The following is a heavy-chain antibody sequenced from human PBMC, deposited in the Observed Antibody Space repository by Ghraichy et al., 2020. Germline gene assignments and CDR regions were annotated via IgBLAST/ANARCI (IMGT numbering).Heavy chain of an antibody. CDR2: INPNSGGT. CDR1: GYTFTGYY. CDR3: ARDRPGIAAAGSRGGFDP. V-gene: IGHV1-2*02. Sequence: ASVKVSCKASGYTFTGYYMHWVRQAPGQGLEWMGWINPNSGGTNYAQKFQGRVTMTRDTSISTAYMELSRLRSDDTAVYYCARDRPGIAAAGSRGGFDPWGQGTLVTVSS. D-gene: IGHD6-13*01. J-gene: IGHJ5*02.